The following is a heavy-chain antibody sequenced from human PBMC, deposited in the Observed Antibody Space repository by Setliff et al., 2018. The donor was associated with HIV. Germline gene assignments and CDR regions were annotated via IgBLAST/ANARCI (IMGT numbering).Heavy chain of an antibody. Sequence: PLGVLRLSCAASGFTVSGNYMSWVRQAPGEGLEWVSVISYDGSNKYYADSVKGRFTVSRDNFKTTLYLQVNSLRADDTAVYYCARIPWVAAGDWGQGTLVTVSS. CDR1: GFTVSGNY. J-gene: IGHJ4*02. D-gene: IGHD2-21*01. CDR3: ARIPWVAAGD. CDR2: ISYDGSNK. V-gene: IGHV3-30*03.